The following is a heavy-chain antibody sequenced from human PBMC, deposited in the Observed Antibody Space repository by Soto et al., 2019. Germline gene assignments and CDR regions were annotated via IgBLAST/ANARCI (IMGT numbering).Heavy chain of an antibody. CDR2: INHSGST. D-gene: IGHD5-12*01. J-gene: IGHJ4*02. CDR1: GGSFSGYY. CDR3: ARDSGYDGHDY. Sequence: SETLSLTCAVYGGSFSGYYWSWIRQPPGKGLEWIGEINHSGSTNYNPSLKSRVTISVDTSKNQFSLKLSSVTAADTAVYYCARDSGYDGHDYWGQGTLVTVSS. V-gene: IGHV4-34*01.